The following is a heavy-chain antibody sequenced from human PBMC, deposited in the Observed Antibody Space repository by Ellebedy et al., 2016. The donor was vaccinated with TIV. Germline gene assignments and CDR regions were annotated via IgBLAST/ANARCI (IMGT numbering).Heavy chain of an antibody. V-gene: IGHV3-7*01. CDR1: GFTFSAYW. J-gene: IGHJ4*02. CDR3: ASEGYSSGWDN. Sequence: GESLKISCAASGFTFSAYWMTWVRQAPGKWLECVANLKEDGSVKYYVDSVTGRFTISRDNAKSSLYLQMNSLRDEDTAEYYCASEGYSSGWDNWGQGTLVTVSS. D-gene: IGHD6-19*01. CDR2: LKEDGSVK.